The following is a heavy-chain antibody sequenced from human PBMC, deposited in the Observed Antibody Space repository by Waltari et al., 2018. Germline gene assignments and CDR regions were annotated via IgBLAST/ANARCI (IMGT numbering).Heavy chain of an antibody. V-gene: IGHV4-4*02. J-gene: IGHJ4*02. D-gene: IGHD2-2*01. Sequence: QVQLQESGQGLVKPSGTLSLTCAVSGDSISGNYWWSWLLQSPEKGLAWIGQVYHSVKTHYNPSLQSRVTISVDKPKNQFSLNLNSVTAADTAVYYCAGDRAIGLFFDYWGRGTLVTVSS. CDR1: GDSISGNYW. CDR2: VYHSVKT. CDR3: AGDRAIGLFFDY.